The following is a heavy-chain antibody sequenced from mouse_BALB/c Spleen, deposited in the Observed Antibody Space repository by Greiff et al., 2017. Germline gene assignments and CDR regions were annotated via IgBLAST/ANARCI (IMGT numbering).Heavy chain of an antibody. D-gene: IGHD1-1*01. V-gene: IGHV3-6*02. CDR3: AIYGSSYRAMDY. CDR1: GYSITSGYY. J-gene: IGHJ4*01. Sequence: EVQRVESGPGLVKPSQSLSLTCSVTGYSITSGYYWNWIRQFPGNKLEWMGYISYDGSNNYNPSLKNRISITRDTSKNQFFLKLNSVTTEDTATYYCAIYGSSYRAMDYWGQGTSVTVSS. CDR2: ISYDGSN.